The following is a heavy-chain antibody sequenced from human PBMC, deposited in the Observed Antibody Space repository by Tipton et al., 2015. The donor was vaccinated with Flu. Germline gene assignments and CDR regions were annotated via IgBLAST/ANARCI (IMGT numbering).Heavy chain of an antibody. CDR3: AKETYTDNHYHYGMDV. V-gene: IGHV3-48*03. CDR2: ISNSDTTI. D-gene: IGHD3-9*01. Sequence: QLVQSGGGLVQPGGSLRLSRAASGFTFSSYEMNWVRQAPGKGLEWVSYISNSDTTIYYADSVQGRFTISRDNRKNSLYLQMNSLRPEDTALYYCAKETYTDNHYHYGMDVWGQGTTVTVSS. J-gene: IGHJ6*02. CDR1: GFTFSSYE.